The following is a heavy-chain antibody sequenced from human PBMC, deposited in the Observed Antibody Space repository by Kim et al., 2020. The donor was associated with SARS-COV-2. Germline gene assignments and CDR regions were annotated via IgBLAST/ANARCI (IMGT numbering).Heavy chain of an antibody. Sequence: GGSLRLSCAVSGFTVSSNYMSWVRQAPGMGLEWVSVIYNVDTTNYADSVRGRFTISRDNSKNTLYLQMNSLRDEDTAVYYCARQPEQTTGHYYFDYWGQGTLGTVSS. D-gene: IGHD1-26*01. V-gene: IGHV3-66*04. J-gene: IGHJ4*02. CDR3: ARQPEQTTGHYYFDY. CDR1: GFTVSSNY. CDR2: IYNVDTT.